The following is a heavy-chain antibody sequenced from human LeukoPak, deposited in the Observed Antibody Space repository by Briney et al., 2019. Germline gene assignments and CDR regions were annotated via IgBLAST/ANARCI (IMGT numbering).Heavy chain of an antibody. V-gene: IGHV4-38-2*02. CDR3: AREGIAVAGTSDY. CDR1: GYSISSGYY. Sequence: SETLSLTCTVSGYSISSGYYWGWIRQPPGKGLEWIGSIYYSGSTYYNPSLKSRVTISVDTSKNQFSLKLSSVTAADMAVYYCAREGIAVAGTSDYWGQGTLVTVSS. CDR2: IYYSGST. D-gene: IGHD6-19*01. J-gene: IGHJ4*02.